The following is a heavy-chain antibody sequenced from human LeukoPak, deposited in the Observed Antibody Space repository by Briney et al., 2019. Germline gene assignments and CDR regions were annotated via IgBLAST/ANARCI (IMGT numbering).Heavy chain of an antibody. CDR3: ARGVRFGELLDY. D-gene: IGHD3-10*01. CDR1: GYTLTELP. J-gene: IGHJ4*02. Sequence: PWASVKVSCKVSGYTLTELPMHWVRQAPGKGLEWMGGFDPEDGETIYAQKFQGRVTMTEDTSTDTAYMELSSLRSEDTAVYYCARGVRFGELLDYWGQGTLVTVSS. CDR2: FDPEDGET. V-gene: IGHV1-24*01.